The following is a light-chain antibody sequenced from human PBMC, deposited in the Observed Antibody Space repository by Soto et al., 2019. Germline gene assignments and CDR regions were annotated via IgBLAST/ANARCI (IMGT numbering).Light chain of an antibody. CDR3: SSYTSSSIDYV. Sequence: QSALPQPASVSGSPGQSSTISCTGTSSDVGGYNYVSWYQQHPGKAPKLMIYEVSNRPSGVSNRFSGSKSGNTASLTISGLQAEDEADYYCSSYTSSSIDYVFGTGTKVTVL. CDR1: SSDVGGYNY. J-gene: IGLJ1*01. CDR2: EVS. V-gene: IGLV2-14*01.